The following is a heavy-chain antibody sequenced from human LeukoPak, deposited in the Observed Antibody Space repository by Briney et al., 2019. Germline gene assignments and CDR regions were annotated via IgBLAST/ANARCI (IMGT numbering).Heavy chain of an antibody. J-gene: IGHJ4*02. CDR2: IYYSGST. V-gene: IGHV4-39*07. CDR3: ARDRLNYYDSSGSENYFDY. Sequence: SETLSLTCTVSGGSISSSSYYWGWIRQPPGKGLEWIGSIYYSGSTYYNPSLKSRVTISVDTSKNQFSLKLSSVTAADTAVYYCARDRLNYYDSSGSENYFDYWGQGTLVTVSS. D-gene: IGHD3-22*01. CDR1: GGSISSSSYY.